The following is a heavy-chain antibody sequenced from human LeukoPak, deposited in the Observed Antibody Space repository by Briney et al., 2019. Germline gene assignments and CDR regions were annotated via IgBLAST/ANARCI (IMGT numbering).Heavy chain of an antibody. J-gene: IGHJ3*02. V-gene: IGHV3-21*01. CDR1: GFTFSSYN. Sequence: GGSLRLSCAASGFTFSSYNMNWVRQAPGKGLEWVSSISSSSSYIYYADSVKGRFTISRDNAKNSLYLQMNSLRAEDTAVYYCATPNGAAAGRKDAFDIWGQGTMVTVSS. D-gene: IGHD6-13*01. CDR2: ISSSSSYI. CDR3: ATPNGAAAGRKDAFDI.